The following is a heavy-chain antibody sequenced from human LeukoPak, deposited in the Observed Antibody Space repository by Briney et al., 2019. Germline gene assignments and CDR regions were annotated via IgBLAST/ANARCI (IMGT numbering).Heavy chain of an antibody. D-gene: IGHD1-26*01. CDR1: GVSFSGYY. J-gene: IGHJ6*02. Sequence: SETLSLTCAVYGVSFSGYYWSWIRQPPGKGLEWIGEINHSGSTNYNPSLKSRVTISVDTSKNQFSLKLSSVTAADTAVYYCARGDVGATSIYYYYYGMDVWGQGTTVTVSS. CDR2: INHSGST. V-gene: IGHV4-34*01. CDR3: ARGDVGATSIYYYYYGMDV.